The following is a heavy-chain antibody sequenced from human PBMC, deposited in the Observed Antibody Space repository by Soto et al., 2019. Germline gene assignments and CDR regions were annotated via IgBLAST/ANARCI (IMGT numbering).Heavy chain of an antibody. V-gene: IGHV4-34*01. CDR1: GGSFSGYY. Sequence: SETLSLTCAVYGGSFSGYYWSWVRQPPGKGLEWIGEINHSGSTNYNPSLKSRVTISVDTSKNQFSLKLSSVTAADAAVYYCARGRITMIVVVISRDYFDYWCQGTLVTVSS. D-gene: IGHD3-22*01. J-gene: IGHJ4*02. CDR2: INHSGST. CDR3: ARGRITMIVVVISRDYFDY.